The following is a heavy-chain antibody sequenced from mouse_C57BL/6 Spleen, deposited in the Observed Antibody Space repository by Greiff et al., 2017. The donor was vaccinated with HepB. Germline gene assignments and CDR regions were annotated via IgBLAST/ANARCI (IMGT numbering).Heavy chain of an antibody. Sequence: QLQQPGAELVKPGASVKLSCKASGYTFTSYWMHWVKQRPGQGLERIGMIHPNSGSTNYNEKFKSKATLTVDKSSSTAYMQLSSLTSEDSAVYYCARYYGSSYGYFDVWGTGTTVTVSS. D-gene: IGHD1-1*01. V-gene: IGHV1-64*01. CDR1: GYTFTSYW. CDR2: IHPNSGST. J-gene: IGHJ1*03. CDR3: ARYYGSSYGYFDV.